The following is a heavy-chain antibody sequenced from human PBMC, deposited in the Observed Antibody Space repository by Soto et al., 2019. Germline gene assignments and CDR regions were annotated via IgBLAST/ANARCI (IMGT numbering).Heavy chain of an antibody. J-gene: IGHJ4*02. Sequence: QVQLVQSGAEVKKPGASVKVSCKASGYTFTSYGISWVRQAPGQGLEWMGWISAYTGNTNYAQKLQGRTTMTTDTSTSTAYMELRSLRSAVTAVYFFASYLATSALDYWGQGTLVTVSS. CDR3: ASYLATSALDY. D-gene: IGHD3-16*02. V-gene: IGHV1-18*01. CDR2: ISAYTGNT. CDR1: GYTFTSYG.